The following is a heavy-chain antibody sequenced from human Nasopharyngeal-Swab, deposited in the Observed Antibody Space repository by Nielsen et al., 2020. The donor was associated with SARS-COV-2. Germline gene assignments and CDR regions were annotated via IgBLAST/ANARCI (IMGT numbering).Heavy chain of an antibody. CDR3: ARLRVVVVPASVYYFDY. J-gene: IGHJ4*02. D-gene: IGHD2-2*01. Sequence: GESLKISCKGSGYSFTSYWIGWVRKMPGKGLEWTGIIYPGDSDTRYSPSFQGQVTISADKSISTAYLQWSSLKASDTAMYYCARLRVVVVPASVYYFDYWGQGTLVTVSS. CDR1: GYSFTSYW. CDR2: IYPGDSDT. V-gene: IGHV5-51*01.